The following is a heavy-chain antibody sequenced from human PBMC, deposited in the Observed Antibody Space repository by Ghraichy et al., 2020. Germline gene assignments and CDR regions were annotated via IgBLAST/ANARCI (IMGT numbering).Heavy chain of an antibody. V-gene: IGHV4-59*01. CDR3: ATGPYRPDE. J-gene: IGHJ6*02. CDR2: VYYSGVT. Sequence: SETLSLTCTVSGASMSSYYWTWVRQTPGKGLEWIGYVYYSGVTYYNPSLTSRVTISLDTSKNQFSLKLTSVTTADTAVYYCATGPYRPDEWGQGTTVTVSS. D-gene: IGHD6-6*01. CDR1: GASMSSYY.